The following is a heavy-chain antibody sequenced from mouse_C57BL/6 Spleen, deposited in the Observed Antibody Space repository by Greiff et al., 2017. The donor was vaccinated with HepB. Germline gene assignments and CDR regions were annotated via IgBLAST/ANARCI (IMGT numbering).Heavy chain of an antibody. CDR2: IQPNSGST. CDR3: ARPRGSSSLWYFDV. Sequence: QVQLQQPGAELVKPGASVKLSCKASGYTFTSYWMHWVKQRPGQGLEWIGMIQPNSGSTNYNEKFKSKATLTVDKSSSTAYMQLSSLTSEASAVYYCARPRGSSSLWYFDVWGTGTTVTVSS. CDR1: GYTFTSYW. D-gene: IGHD1-1*01. J-gene: IGHJ1*03. V-gene: IGHV1-64*01.